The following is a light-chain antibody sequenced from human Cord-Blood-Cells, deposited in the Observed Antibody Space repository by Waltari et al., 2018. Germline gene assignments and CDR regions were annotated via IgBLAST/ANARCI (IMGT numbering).Light chain of an antibody. V-gene: IGKV3-15*01. CDR1: QSVSSN. CDR2: GAS. Sequence: EIVMTQSPATLSVSPGERATLSCRASQSVSSNLAWYQQKPGQAPRLLIYGASTRATGIPARFSGSGSGKEFTLTISSLQSEDFAVYYCQQYNNWPRITFGQGTRLEIK. J-gene: IGKJ5*01. CDR3: QQYNNWPRIT.